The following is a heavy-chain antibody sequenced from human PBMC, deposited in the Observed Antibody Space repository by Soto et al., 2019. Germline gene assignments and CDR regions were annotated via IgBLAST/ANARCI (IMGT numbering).Heavy chain of an antibody. J-gene: IGHJ3*02. D-gene: IGHD3-3*01. Sequence: PGGSLRLSCAASGFTFSSYGMHWVRQAPGKGLEWVALISYDGSNKYYADSVKGRFTISRDNSKNTLYLQMNSLRAEDTAVYYCAKRGRFYDPGAFDIWGQGTMVTVSS. CDR2: ISYDGSNK. CDR3: AKRGRFYDPGAFDI. CDR1: GFTFSSYG. V-gene: IGHV3-30*18.